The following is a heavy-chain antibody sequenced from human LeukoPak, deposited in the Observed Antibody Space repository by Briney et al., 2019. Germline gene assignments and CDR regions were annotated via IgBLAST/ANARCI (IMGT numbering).Heavy chain of an antibody. J-gene: IGHJ4*02. Sequence: PGGSLRLSCAASGFTFSSYSMNWVRQAPGKGREWVSSISSSSSYIYYADSVKGRFTISRDNAKNSLYLQMNSLRAEDTAVYYCARRKLAGDDYWGQGTLVTVSS. D-gene: IGHD6-13*01. V-gene: IGHV3-21*01. CDR2: ISSSSSYI. CDR1: GFTFSSYS. CDR3: ARRKLAGDDY.